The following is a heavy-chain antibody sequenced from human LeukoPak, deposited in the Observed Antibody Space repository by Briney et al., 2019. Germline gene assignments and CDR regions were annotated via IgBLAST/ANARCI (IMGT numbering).Heavy chain of an antibody. D-gene: IGHD6-19*01. CDR1: RGSIISSNYY. J-gene: IGHJ4*02. CDR3: ARHHHNGWSDY. CDR2: IYYSGNT. Sequence: SETLSLTCTVSRGSIISSNYYCAWIRQPPGKGLEWIGSIYYSGNTYYNPSLKSRVTISVDTSKNQFSLKLTSVTAADTAVYYCARHHHNGWSDYWGQGTLVTVSS. V-gene: IGHV4-39*01.